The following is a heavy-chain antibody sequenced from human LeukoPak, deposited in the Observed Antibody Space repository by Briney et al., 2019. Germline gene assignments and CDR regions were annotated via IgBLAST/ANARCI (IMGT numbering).Heavy chain of an antibody. CDR3: ARAGELGDWFDP. CDR1: GGPLSTTIHY. D-gene: IGHD3-3*02. Sequence: MSSDALFLTCSGSGGPLSTTIHYSGWIRQPPGKGLEWLGNIYSGGITHYNPSLKSRVTMSVDTSKNQFSLRLSSVTAADPALYYCARAGELGDWFDPWGQGTQVTDSS. V-gene: IGHV4-39*01. J-gene: IGHJ5*02. CDR2: IYSGGIT.